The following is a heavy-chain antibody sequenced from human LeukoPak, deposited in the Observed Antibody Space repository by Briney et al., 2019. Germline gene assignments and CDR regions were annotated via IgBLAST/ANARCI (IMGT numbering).Heavy chain of an antibody. CDR1: GGSISSGGYY. Sequence: SETLSLTCTVSGGSISSGGYYWSWIRQHPGKGLEWIGYIYYSGSTYYNPSLKSRVTISVDTSKNQFSLKLSSVTAADTAVYYCARAVSHDYGGDSGDAFDIWGQGTMVTVSS. CDR3: ARAVSHDYGGDSGDAFDI. V-gene: IGHV4-31*03. CDR2: IYYSGST. J-gene: IGHJ3*02. D-gene: IGHD4-23*01.